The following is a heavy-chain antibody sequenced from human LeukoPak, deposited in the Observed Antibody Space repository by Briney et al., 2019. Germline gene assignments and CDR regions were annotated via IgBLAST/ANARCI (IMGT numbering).Heavy chain of an antibody. CDR1: GYTFTSYG. J-gene: IGHJ3*02. V-gene: IGHV1-18*01. CDR2: ISAYNGNT. Sequence: ASVKVSCKASGYTFTSYGISWVRQAPGQGLEWMGWISAYNGNTNYAQKLQGRVTMTTHTSTSTAYMELRSLRSDDTAVYYCARVLTDSSSDAFDIWGQGTMVTVSS. D-gene: IGHD6-13*01. CDR3: ARVLTDSSSDAFDI.